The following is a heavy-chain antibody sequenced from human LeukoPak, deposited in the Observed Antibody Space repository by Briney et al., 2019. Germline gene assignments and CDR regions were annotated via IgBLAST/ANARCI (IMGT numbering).Heavy chain of an antibody. CDR1: XGSXXXXY. V-gene: IGHV4-34*01. D-gene: IGHD3-9*01. J-gene: IGHJ4*02. CDR2: INHSGST. Sequence: XGSXXXXYWSWIRXPPGKGLEWIGEINHSGSTNYNPSLKSRVTISVDTSTNQFSLKLISVTAADTAVYYCASVPRTYYDILTGYHLVFHYWVQGTLVTVSS. CDR3: ASVPRTYYDILTGYHLVFHY.